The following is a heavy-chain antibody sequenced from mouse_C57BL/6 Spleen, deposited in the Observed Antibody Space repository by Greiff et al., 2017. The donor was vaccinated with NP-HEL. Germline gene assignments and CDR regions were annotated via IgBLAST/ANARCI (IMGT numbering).Heavy chain of an antibody. J-gene: IGHJ2*01. V-gene: IGHV1-50*01. Sequence: VQLQQSGAELVKPGASVKLSCKASGYTFTSYWMQWVKQRPGQGLEWIGEIDPSDSYTNYNQKFKGKATWTVDTSSSTAYMQLSSLTSEDSAVYYCARYYFDYWGQGTTLTVSS. CDR3: ARYYFDY. CDR1: GYTFTSYW. CDR2: IDPSDSYT.